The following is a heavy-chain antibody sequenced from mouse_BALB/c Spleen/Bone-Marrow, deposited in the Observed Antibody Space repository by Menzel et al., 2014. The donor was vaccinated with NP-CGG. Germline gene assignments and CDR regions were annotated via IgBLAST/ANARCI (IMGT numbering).Heavy chain of an antibody. CDR1: GFTFSSYT. V-gene: IGHV5-12-2*01. CDR3: ARGGYYFDY. J-gene: IGHJ2*01. CDR2: ISNGGGST. Sequence: EVNLVESGGGLVQPGGTLKLSCAASGFTFSSYTMSWVRQTPEKRLEWVAYISNGGGSTYYPDTVKGRFTTSRDNAKNTLYLQMSSLKSEDTAMYYCARGGYYFDYWGQGTTLTVSS.